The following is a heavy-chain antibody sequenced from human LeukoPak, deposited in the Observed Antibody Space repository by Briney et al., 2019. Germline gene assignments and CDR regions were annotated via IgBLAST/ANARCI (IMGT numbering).Heavy chain of an antibody. CDR2: ISYDGSKK. CDR1: GFSFSSYA. J-gene: IGHJ4*02. D-gene: IGHD2-2*01. Sequence: GRSLRLSCEASGFSFSSYAIHWVRQAPGKELEWVAVISYDGSKKYYADSGKGRFTISRSSSKKTVYMEMNGLRPEDTAMYFCARGGAYQLRAAPFDYWGQGTLVTVSS. CDR3: ARGGAYQLRAAPFDY. V-gene: IGHV3-30-3*01.